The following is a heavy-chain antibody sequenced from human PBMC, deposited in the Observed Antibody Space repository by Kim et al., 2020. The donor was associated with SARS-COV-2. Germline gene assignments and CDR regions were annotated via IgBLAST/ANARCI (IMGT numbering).Heavy chain of an antibody. D-gene: IGHD6-13*01. V-gene: IGHV5-51*01. Sequence: PSCQGQVTISADKSISTAYLQWSSLKASDTAMYYCARLPGIAAAGTLDYWGQGTLVTVSS. CDR3: ARLPGIAAAGTLDY. J-gene: IGHJ4*02.